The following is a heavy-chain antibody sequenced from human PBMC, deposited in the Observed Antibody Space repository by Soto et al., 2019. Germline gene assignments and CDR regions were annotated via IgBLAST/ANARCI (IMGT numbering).Heavy chain of an antibody. CDR2: IYSGGST. CDR3: ARGPRITIFGVVYNTYGMDV. V-gene: IGHV3-53*01. Sequence: EVQLVESGGGLIQPGGSLRLSCAASGFTVSSNYMSWVRQAPGKGLEWVSVIYSGGSTYYADSVKGRFTISRDNSKNTLYLQMNSLRAEDTAVYYCARGPRITIFGVVYNTYGMDVWGQGTTVTVSS. CDR1: GFTVSSNY. D-gene: IGHD3-3*01. J-gene: IGHJ6*02.